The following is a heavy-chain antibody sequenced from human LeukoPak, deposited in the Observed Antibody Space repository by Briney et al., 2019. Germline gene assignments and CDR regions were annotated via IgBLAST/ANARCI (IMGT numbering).Heavy chain of an antibody. CDR3: AKDELRFLLGSPHDY. Sequence: GRSLRLSCAASGFTFSSYAMHWVRQAPGKGLEWVAVISYDGSNKYYADSVKGRFTISRDNSKNTLYLQMNSLRAEDTAVYYCAKDELRFLLGSPHDYWGQGTLVTVSS. CDR1: GFTFSSYA. CDR2: ISYDGSNK. D-gene: IGHD1-26*01. V-gene: IGHV3-30-3*01. J-gene: IGHJ4*02.